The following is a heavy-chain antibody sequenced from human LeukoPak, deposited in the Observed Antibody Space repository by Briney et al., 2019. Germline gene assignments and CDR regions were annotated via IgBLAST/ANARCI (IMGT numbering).Heavy chain of an antibody. CDR3: ARGSCRSSTSCYPRGNWFDP. CDR2: IGTAGDT. CDR1: GFTFSSYD. V-gene: IGHV3-13*01. J-gene: IGHJ5*02. D-gene: IGHD2-2*01. Sequence: GGSLRLSCAASGFTFSSYDMHWVRQATGKGLEWVSAIGTAGDTYYPGSVKGRFTISRENAKNSLYLQMNSLRAGDTAVYYCARGSCRSSTSCYPRGNWFDPWGQGTLVTVSS.